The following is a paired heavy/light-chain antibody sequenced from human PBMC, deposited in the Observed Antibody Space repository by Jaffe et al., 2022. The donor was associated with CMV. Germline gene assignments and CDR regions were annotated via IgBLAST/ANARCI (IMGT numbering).Heavy chain of an antibody. J-gene: IGHJ6*03. CDR1: DGSISSNNW. CDR2: MYHSGVL. D-gene: IGHD3-10*01. V-gene: IGHV4-4*02. Sequence: QVQLQESGPGLVKPSGTLSLTCTVSDGSISSNNWWTWVRQPPGKGLEWIGEMYHSGVLNYNPSLKSRVIISVDKSKNQFSLKLNSVTAADTAVYYCARSSYGSGSYYNPYYSYMDVWGKGTTVTVSS. CDR3: ARSSYGSGSYYNPYYSYMDV.
Light chain of an antibody. CDR1: RSLLHSNGYNY. CDR3: MQALQTPRA. CDR2: LGS. V-gene: IGKV2-28*01. J-gene: IGKJ1*01. Sequence: DIVMTQSPLSLPVTPGESASISCRSNRSLLHSNGYNYLDWYLQKPGKSPQLLIYLGSDRASGVPDRFSGSGSGTDFTLTISRVEAEDVGVYYCMQALQTPRAFGQGTKVEIK.